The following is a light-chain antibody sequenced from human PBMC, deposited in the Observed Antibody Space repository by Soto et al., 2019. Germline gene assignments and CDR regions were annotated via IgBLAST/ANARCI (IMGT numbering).Light chain of an antibody. CDR3: IQHDNVPS. V-gene: IGKV1-33*01. Sequence: DIQMTQSPSSLSASVGDRVTITCQASQAISNSLSWYQQKPGKAPKLLITDAATLEAGVPSRFIGSGSGTDFTFTISSLQPEDIATSFCIQHDNVPSFGLGTKLEVK. CDR2: DAA. J-gene: IGKJ2*01. CDR1: QAISNS.